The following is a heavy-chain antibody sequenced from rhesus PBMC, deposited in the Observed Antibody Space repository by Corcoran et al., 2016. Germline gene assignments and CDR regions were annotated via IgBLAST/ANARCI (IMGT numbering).Heavy chain of an antibody. CDR1: GGSIRSNY. Sequence: QVQLQESGPGLVKPSETLSLTCAVSGGSIRSNYWSWIRPPLGKGLELIGRISGSGGSTDYTPSLKSRVTISTDTSKNQFSLKLSSVTAADTAVYYCARDGGGSYYYVGDAFDFWGQGLRVTVSS. V-gene: IGHV4-160*01. CDR3: ARDGGGSYYYVGDAFDF. D-gene: IGHD3-16*01. CDR2: ISGSGGST. J-gene: IGHJ3*01.